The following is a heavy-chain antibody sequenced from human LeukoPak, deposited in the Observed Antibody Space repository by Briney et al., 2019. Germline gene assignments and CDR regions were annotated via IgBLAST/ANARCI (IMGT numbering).Heavy chain of an antibody. CDR1: GFTVSSNY. CDR3: ALDNSATDTLSSVY. Sequence: GGSLRLSCAASGFTVSSNYMSWVRQAPGKGLEWVSIIYSGGSTYNSDSVKGRFTISRDNSKNTLYLQMNSLRAEDTAVFYCALDNSATDTLSSVYWGQGSLVTVSS. CDR2: IYSGGST. V-gene: IGHV3-66*01. D-gene: IGHD3-22*01. J-gene: IGHJ4*02.